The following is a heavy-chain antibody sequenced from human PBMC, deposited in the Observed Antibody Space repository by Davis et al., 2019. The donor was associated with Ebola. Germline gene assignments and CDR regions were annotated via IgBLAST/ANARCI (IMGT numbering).Heavy chain of an antibody. Sequence: SSVKVSCKASGGSFSTYAISWVRQAPGQGLEWMGRIIPALTIANYAQQFQGRVTITADTSTSTAYMELSSLTSEDTAIYYCARDGYDYGYNDKTCDSWGQGTLVTVSS. CDR3: ARDGYDYGYNDKTCDS. D-gene: IGHD4-17*01. CDR1: GGSFSTYA. J-gene: IGHJ4*02. CDR2: IIPALTIA. V-gene: IGHV1-69*04.